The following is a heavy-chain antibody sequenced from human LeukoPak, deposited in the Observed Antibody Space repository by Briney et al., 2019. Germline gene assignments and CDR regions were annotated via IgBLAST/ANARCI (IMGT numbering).Heavy chain of an antibody. CDR3: TRSLNYFTSGTSRRDFDS. V-gene: IGHV3-23*01. CDR2: INDGDDGP. D-gene: IGHD3-10*01. Sequence: GGSLRLSCTASGFTFSHYAMIWVRQTPGKGLEWVSAINDGDDGPYYADSVKGRLTISRDNSKNTLFLQMNNLRAEDTALYYCTRSLNYFTSGTSRRDFDSWGQGTLVTVSS. J-gene: IGHJ4*02. CDR1: GFTFSHYA.